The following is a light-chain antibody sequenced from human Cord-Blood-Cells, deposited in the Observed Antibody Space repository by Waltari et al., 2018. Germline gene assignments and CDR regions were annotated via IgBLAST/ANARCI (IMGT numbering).Light chain of an antibody. CDR2: GAS. CDR1: QRVSSN. CDR3: QQYNNWST. V-gene: IGKV3-15*01. Sequence: EIVMTQSPATLSVSPGERATLSCRASQRVSSNLAWYQQKPGQAPRLLIYGASTRATGIPARFSGSGSGTEFTLTISSLQSEDFAVYYCQQYNNWSTFGPGTKVDIK. J-gene: IGKJ3*01.